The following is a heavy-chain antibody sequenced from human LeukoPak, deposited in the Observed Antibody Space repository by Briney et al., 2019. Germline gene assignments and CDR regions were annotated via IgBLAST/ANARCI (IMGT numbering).Heavy chain of an antibody. D-gene: IGHD4-17*01. V-gene: IGHV4-39*01. CDR2: IYYSGST. J-gene: IGHJ4*02. CDR1: GGSISSSSYY. Sequence: SETLSLTCTVSGGSISSSSYYWGWIRQPPGKGLEWIGSIYYSGSTYYNPSLKSRVTISVDTSMNQFSLKLSSLTAADTAVYYCARRGPLTTVTTFFDYWGQGTLVTVSS. CDR3: ARRGPLTTVTTFFDY.